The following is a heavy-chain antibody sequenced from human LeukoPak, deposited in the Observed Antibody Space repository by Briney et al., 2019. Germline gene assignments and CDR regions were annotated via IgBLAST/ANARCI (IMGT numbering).Heavy chain of an antibody. J-gene: IGHJ4*02. V-gene: IGHV1-2*02. D-gene: IGHD6-19*01. CDR2: INPNSGGT. Sequence: ASVKVSCKASGGTFSSYAISWVRQAPGQGLEWMGWINPNSGGTNYAQKFQGRVTMTRDTSISTAYMELSRLRSDDTAVYYCARDLTHSSGWYLNFDYWGQGTLVTVSS. CDR1: GGTFSSYA. CDR3: ARDLTHSSGWYLNFDY.